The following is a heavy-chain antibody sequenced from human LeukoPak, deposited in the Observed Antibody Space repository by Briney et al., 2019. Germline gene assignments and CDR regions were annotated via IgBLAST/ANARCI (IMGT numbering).Heavy chain of an antibody. CDR2: ISDSSGHT. CDR3: AKDGVWQSYYFDY. D-gene: IGHD6-19*01. J-gene: IGHJ4*02. V-gene: IGHV3-23*01. Sequence: PGGSLRLSCAASGFTFSSYPMTWVRQAPGKGLEWVSSISDSSGHTYYADSVRGRFTISRDNSKNTVFLQMNSLRAEDTAIYYCAKDGVWQSYYFDYWGQGTLVTASS. CDR1: GFTFSSYP.